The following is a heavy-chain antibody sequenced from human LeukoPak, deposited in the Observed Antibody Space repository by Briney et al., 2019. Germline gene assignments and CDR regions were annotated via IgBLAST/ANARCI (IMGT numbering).Heavy chain of an antibody. CDR3: ARGRNWLDY. J-gene: IGHJ4*02. D-gene: IGHD5-12*01. V-gene: IGHV3-74*01. CDR2: VNNDGNST. Sequence: GGSLRLSCAASGFTFSSYWMHRVRQAPGKGLVWVSRVNNDGNSTTYADSVRGRFTISRDNAKNTLYLQMNSLRAEDTAVYYCARGRNWLDYWGQGTLVTVSS. CDR1: GFTFSSYW.